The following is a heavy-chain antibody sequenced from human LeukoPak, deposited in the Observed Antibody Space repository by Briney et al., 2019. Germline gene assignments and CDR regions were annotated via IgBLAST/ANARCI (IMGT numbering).Heavy chain of an antibody. D-gene: IGHD2-8*01. Sequence: GGSLRLSCAASGFTFSDYYMSWIRQAPGNGLEWVSYISSSGSTIYYADSVKGRFTISRDNAKNSLYLQMNSLRAEDTAVYYCARDCTNAVWCLGRYYYYMDVWGKGTTVTVSS. CDR3: ARDCTNAVWCLGRYYYYMDV. V-gene: IGHV3-11*04. J-gene: IGHJ6*03. CDR2: ISSSGSTI. CDR1: GFTFSDYY.